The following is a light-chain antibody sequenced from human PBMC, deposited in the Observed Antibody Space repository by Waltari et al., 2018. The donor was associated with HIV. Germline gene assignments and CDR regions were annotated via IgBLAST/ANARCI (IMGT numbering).Light chain of an antibody. CDR3: QQLNSFPLT. V-gene: IGKV1-9*01. J-gene: IGKJ4*01. CDR2: AGS. Sequence: DIQLTQSPSFLSASVGDRVTITCRASQGVSSSLAWYQQKPGKAPKLLIYAGSTLQSGVPSRFSGSGSGTEFTLKISSLQPEDFATYYCQQLNSFPLTVGGGTKVEIK. CDR1: QGVSSS.